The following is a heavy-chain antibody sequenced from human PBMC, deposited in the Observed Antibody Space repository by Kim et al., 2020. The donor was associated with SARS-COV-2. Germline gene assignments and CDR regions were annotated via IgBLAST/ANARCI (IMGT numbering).Heavy chain of an antibody. CDR2: ISANGGDT. CDR3: AIRESISV. Sequence: GGSLRLSCAASGIMFSNVVISWVRQAPGKGPEWVSEISANGGDTFYADSVKGRFIISRDNSKSTLYLQMNSLRADDTAVYYCAIRESISVWGQGTLVTVSS. V-gene: IGHV3-23*01. CDR1: GIMFSNVV. J-gene: IGHJ4*02. D-gene: IGHD6-6*01.